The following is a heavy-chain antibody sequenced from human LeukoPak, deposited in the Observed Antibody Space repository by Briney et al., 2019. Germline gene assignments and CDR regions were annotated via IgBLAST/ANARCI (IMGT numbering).Heavy chain of an antibody. Sequence: KTGGSLRLSCAASGFTFSSYWMSWVRQPPGKGLEWIGEINHSGSTNYNPSLKSRVTISVDTSKNQFSLKLSSVTAADTAVYYCARGDRSYYDSSGYRNWFDPWGQGTLVTVSS. J-gene: IGHJ5*02. V-gene: IGHV4-34*01. CDR2: INHSGST. D-gene: IGHD3-22*01. CDR1: GFTFSSYW. CDR3: ARGDRSYYDSSGYRNWFDP.